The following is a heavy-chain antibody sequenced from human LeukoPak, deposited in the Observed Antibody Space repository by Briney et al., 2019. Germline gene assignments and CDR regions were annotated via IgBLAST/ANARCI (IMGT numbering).Heavy chain of an antibody. Sequence: GGSLRLSCGASGFTFSSYSMNWVRQAPGKGLEWVSSISSSSSYIYYADSVKGRFTISRDNAKNSLYLQMNSLRAEDTAVYYCARVAGTTTISYFDYWGQGTLVTVSS. J-gene: IGHJ4*02. D-gene: IGHD6-13*01. CDR3: ARVAGTTTISYFDY. CDR2: ISSSSSYI. V-gene: IGHV3-21*01. CDR1: GFTFSSYS.